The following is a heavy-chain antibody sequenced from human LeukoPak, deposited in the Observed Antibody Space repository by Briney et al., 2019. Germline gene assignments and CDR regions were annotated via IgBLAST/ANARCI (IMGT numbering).Heavy chain of an antibody. J-gene: IGHJ4*02. Sequence: GGSLRLSCAASGFTFSSYAMSWVRQAPGKGLEWVSPISGSGSSTYYADSVKGRFTISRDNSKNTLYPQMNSLRAEDTAVYYCAKGVAVASPYYFDYWGKGTLVTVSS. CDR2: ISGSGSST. D-gene: IGHD6-19*01. CDR3: AKGVAVASPYYFDY. CDR1: GFTFSSYA. V-gene: IGHV3-23*01.